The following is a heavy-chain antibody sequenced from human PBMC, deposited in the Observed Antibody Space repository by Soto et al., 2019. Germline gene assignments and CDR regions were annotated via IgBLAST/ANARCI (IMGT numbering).Heavy chain of an antibody. Sequence: VESLKSSGNAIGYTFTNYWIGWGRQTPGKGLEWMGIIFPGDSDTRYNPSFEGQVTVSADESISTAYLQWNTLKASDTAMYYCVRPNFGALTHFDFWGQGTLVTVSS. CDR3: VRPNFGALTHFDF. J-gene: IGHJ4*02. CDR2: IFPGDSDT. V-gene: IGHV5-51*01. CDR1: GYTFTNYW. D-gene: IGHD3-16*01.